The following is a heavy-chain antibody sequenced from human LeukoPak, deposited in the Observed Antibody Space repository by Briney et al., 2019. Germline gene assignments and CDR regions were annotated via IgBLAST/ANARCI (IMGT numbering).Heavy chain of an antibody. V-gene: IGHV4-34*01. CDR2: INHSGST. Sequence: PSETLSLTCAVYGGSFSGYYWSWIRQPPGKGLEWIGEINHSGSTNYNPSLKSRVTMSVDTSKTQFSLKLSSVTAADTAVYYCARGEYKGFDPWGQGTLVTVSS. CDR1: GGSFSGYY. D-gene: IGHD2/OR15-2a*01. J-gene: IGHJ5*02. CDR3: ARGEYKGFDP.